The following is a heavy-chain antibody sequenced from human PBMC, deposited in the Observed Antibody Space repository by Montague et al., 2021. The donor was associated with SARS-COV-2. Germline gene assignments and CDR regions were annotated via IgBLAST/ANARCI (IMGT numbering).Heavy chain of an antibody. D-gene: IGHD3-9*01. CDR2: IHYTGST. Sequence: SETLSLTCTVSGDSISITSHYWGWLRQPPGRGLEWIATIHYTGSTNYNPSLKSRVTMSRDTSKRQFSLQLNSMTTADTAVYYCARRPTGFQHSFDTWGQGTLVTVSS. CDR3: ARRPTGFQHSFDT. V-gene: IGHV4-39*01. J-gene: IGHJ5*02. CDR1: GDSISITSHY.